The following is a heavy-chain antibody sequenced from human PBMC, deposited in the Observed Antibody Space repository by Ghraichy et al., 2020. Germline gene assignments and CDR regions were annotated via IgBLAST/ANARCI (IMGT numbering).Heavy chain of an antibody. Sequence: ESLNISCTASGGSITSSSYYWGWIRQPPGKGLEWIGTIYYSGGTYYNPSLKRRVTISVDTSKNQFSLKLSSVTAADTAVYYCARSTGGWFKPYFDYWGQGTLVTVSS. V-gene: IGHV4-39*01. J-gene: IGHJ4*02. D-gene: IGHD6-19*01. CDR2: IYYSGGT. CDR1: GGSITSSSYY. CDR3: ARSTGGWFKPYFDY.